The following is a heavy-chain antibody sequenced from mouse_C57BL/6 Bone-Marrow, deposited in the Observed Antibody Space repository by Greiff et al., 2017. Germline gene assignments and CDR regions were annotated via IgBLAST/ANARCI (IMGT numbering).Heavy chain of an antibody. Sequence: QVQLQQPGAELVRPGTSVKLSCKASGYTFTSYWMHWVKQRPGQGLEWIGVIDPSDSYTNYNQKFKGKATLTVDTSSSTAYMQLSSLTSEDSAVYYCARGYYSNPGAYWGQGTLVTVSA. CDR2: IDPSDSYT. V-gene: IGHV1-59*01. J-gene: IGHJ3*01. CDR1: GYTFTSYW. CDR3: ARGYYSNPGAY. D-gene: IGHD2-5*01.